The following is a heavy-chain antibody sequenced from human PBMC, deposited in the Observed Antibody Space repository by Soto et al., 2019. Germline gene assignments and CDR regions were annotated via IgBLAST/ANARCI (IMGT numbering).Heavy chain of an antibody. CDR1: GYSFTSYW. CDR3: ARSYYYGSGSYYGGDDY. CDR2: IDPSDSYT. V-gene: IGHV5-10-1*01. D-gene: IGHD3-10*01. J-gene: IGHJ4*02. Sequence: GESLKISCKGSGYSFTSYWISWVRQMPGKGLEWMGRIDPSDSYTNYSPSFQGHVTISADKSISTAYLQWSSLKASDTAMYYCARSYYYGSGSYYGGDDYWGQGTLVTVS.